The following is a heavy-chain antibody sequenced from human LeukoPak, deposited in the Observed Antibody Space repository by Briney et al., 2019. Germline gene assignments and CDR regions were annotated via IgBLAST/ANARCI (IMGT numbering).Heavy chain of an antibody. J-gene: IGHJ4*02. CDR1: GFNFNDAY. D-gene: IGHD2-21*02. V-gene: IGHV3-15*01. CDR3: TARVVTTNEF. CDR2: VKSIRDGGTT. Sequence: PGGSLRLSCLGSGFNFNDAYMNWVRQAPGKGLEWVGRVKSIRDGGTTDDTAPVKGRFTISRDDSKRTVYLQMNSLETEDTAVYFCTARVVTTNEFWGQGTLVTVSS.